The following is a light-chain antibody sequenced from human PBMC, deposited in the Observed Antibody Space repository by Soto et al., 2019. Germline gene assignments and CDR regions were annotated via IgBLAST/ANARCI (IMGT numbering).Light chain of an antibody. Sequence: DIQITQSPSTRSASVGDRVTITCRASQSISSWLAWYQQKPGKAPKLLIYKASSLESGVPSRFSGSGSGTEFTLTISSLQPDDFATYYCQQYNSYSPTFGQGTKVDI. CDR1: QSISSW. J-gene: IGKJ1*01. V-gene: IGKV1-5*03. CDR3: QQYNSYSPT. CDR2: KAS.